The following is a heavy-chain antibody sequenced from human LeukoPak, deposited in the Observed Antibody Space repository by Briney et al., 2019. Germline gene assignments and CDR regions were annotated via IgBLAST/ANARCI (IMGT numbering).Heavy chain of an antibody. Sequence: KPSETLSLTCAVSGYSISSGYYWGWIRQPPGKGLEWIGTIYHSGTTYYNPSLESRVTISVDTSKNQLSLKLSSVTAADTAVYYCARGLHIIDYWGQGTLVTVSS. CDR2: IYHSGTT. CDR1: GYSISSGYY. J-gene: IGHJ4*02. D-gene: IGHD5-24*01. CDR3: ARGLHIIDY. V-gene: IGHV4-38-2*01.